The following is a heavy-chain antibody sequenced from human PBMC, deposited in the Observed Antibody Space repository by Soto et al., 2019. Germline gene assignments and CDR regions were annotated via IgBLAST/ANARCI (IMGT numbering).Heavy chain of an antibody. Sequence: ASVKVSCKVSGYTLTELSMHWVRQAPGKGLEWMGGFDPEDGETIYAQKFQGRVTMTEDTSTDTAYMELSSLRSEDTAVYYCASHYDMWSGYLSPVDYWGQGTLVTVSS. CDR1: GYTLTELS. CDR2: FDPEDGET. CDR3: ASHYDMWSGYLSPVDY. D-gene: IGHD3-3*01. V-gene: IGHV1-24*01. J-gene: IGHJ4*02.